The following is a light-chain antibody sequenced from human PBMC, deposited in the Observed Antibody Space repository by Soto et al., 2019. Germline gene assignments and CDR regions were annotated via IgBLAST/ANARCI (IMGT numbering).Light chain of an antibody. CDR2: DVT. J-gene: IGLJ1*01. CDR1: GSDIGSYNY. V-gene: IGLV2-14*03. Sequence: QSVLTQPASVSGSPGQSITISCTGAGSDIGSYNYVSWYQHHPGKVPKFIIYDVTNRPSGVSDRFSGSKSGNTASLTISGPQAEDEADYYCTPYTGASTYVFGTGTKVTVL. CDR3: TPYTGASTYV.